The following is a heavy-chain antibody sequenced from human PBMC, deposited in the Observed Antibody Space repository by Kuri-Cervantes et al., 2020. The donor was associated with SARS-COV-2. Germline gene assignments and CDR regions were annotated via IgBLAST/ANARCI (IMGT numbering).Heavy chain of an antibody. V-gene: IGHV3-33*01. CDR1: GFTFRNYG. CDR2: IWSHGSKQ. Sequence: LSLTCATSGFTFRNYGMHWVRQAPGKGLEWVAVIWSHGSKQYYADSVKGRFTISRDYSNNMLYLQMSSLRAEDTAVYYCASQDPLPGRTSGSYYYYYYMDVWGKGTTVTFSS. CDR3: ASQDPLPGRTSGSYYYYYYMDV. J-gene: IGHJ6*03. D-gene: IGHD1-26*01.